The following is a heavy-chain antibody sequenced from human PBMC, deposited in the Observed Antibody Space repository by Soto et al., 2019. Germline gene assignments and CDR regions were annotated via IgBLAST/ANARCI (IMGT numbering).Heavy chain of an antibody. D-gene: IGHD6-13*01. V-gene: IGHV3-53*01. CDR1: GFTVSTNY. J-gene: IGHJ4*01. Sequence: EVQLVESGGGLIQPGGSLRLSCAASGFTVSTNYMSWVRQAPGKGLEWVSVIYSGGSTYYADSVNGRFNISRDNSKNTLYLQMNSLRAEDTAVYYCARASIAAAGYYFDSWGQGTLVTVSS. CDR2: IYSGGST. CDR3: ARASIAAAGYYFDS.